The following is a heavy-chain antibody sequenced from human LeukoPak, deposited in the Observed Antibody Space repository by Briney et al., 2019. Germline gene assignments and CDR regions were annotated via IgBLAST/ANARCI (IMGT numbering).Heavy chain of an antibody. CDR2: INHSGRT. CDR1: GGSFRGYF. CDR3: ARGSRIFGMVIIRTRFDP. Sequence: SETLSLTRAVYGGSFRGYFWSWIRQPPGKGLEWIGEINHSGRTIYNPSLKSRVTISVDPSTKPFSPNLSSVTAAVTAVYYCARGSRIFGMVIIRTRFDPWGQGTLVTVSS. V-gene: IGHV4-34*01. D-gene: IGHD3-3*02. J-gene: IGHJ5*02.